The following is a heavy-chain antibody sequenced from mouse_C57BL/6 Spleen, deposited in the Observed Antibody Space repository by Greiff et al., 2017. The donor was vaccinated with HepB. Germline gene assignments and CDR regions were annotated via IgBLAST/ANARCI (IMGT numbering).Heavy chain of an antibody. Sequence: EVQLQQSGPGLVKPSQSLSLTCSVTGYSITSGYYWNWIRQFPGNKLEWMGYISYDGSNNYNPSLKNRISITRDTSKNQFFLKLNSVTTEDTATYYCASYYGSSYVWYFDVWGTGTTVTVSS. CDR2: ISYDGSN. J-gene: IGHJ1*03. CDR3: ASYYGSSYVWYFDV. CDR1: GYSITSGYY. D-gene: IGHD1-1*01. V-gene: IGHV3-6*01.